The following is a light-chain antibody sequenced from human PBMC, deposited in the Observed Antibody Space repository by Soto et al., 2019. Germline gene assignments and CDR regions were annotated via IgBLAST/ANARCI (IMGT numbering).Light chain of an antibody. V-gene: IGKV1D-13*01. Sequence: AIQLTQSPSSLSASLGDRVTITCRASQGISSALAWYQQKPGKAPKLLIYDASSLESGVPSRFRGSGSGTDFTLTISSLPPEDFATYYCQQFNNYLITFGQGTRLEIK. J-gene: IGKJ5*01. CDR1: QGISSA. CDR3: QQFNNYLIT. CDR2: DAS.